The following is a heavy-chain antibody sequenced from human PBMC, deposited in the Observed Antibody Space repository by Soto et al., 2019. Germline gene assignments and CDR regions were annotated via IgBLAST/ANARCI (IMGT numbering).Heavy chain of an antibody. V-gene: IGHV2-70*01. CDR1: GFSLSTSGMC. J-gene: IGHJ5*02. Sequence: GSGPTLVNPTQTLTLTCTFSGFSLSTSGMCVSWIRQPPGKALEWLALIDWDDDKYYSTSLKTRLTISKDTSKNQVVLTMTNMDPVDTATYYCAHAYYYGSGSYYKSGWFDPWGQGTLVTVSS. D-gene: IGHD3-10*01. CDR3: AHAYYYGSGSYYKSGWFDP. CDR2: IDWDDDK.